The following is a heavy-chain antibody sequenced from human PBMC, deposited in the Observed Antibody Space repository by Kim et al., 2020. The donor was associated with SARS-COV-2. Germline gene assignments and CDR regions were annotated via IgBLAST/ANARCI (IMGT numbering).Heavy chain of an antibody. D-gene: IGHD2-15*01. CDR3: ARDLVVVAAKYYYYYGMDV. V-gene: IGHV3-21*01. Sequence: GGSLRLSCAASGFTFSSYSMNWVHQAPGKGLEWVSSISSSSSYIYYADSVKGRFTISRDNTKNSLYLQMNSLRAEDTAVYYCARDLVVVAAKYYYYYGMDVWGQGTTVTVSS. CDR2: ISSSSSYI. CDR1: GFTFSSYS. J-gene: IGHJ6*02.